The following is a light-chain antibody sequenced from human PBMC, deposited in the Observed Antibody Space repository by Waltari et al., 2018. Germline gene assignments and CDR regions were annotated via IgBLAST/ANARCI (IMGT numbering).Light chain of an antibody. CDR3: NSYAGRNNMI. V-gene: IGLV2-8*01. CDR2: EDR. CDR1: STDIGGFNY. J-gene: IGLJ2*01. Sequence: QSALTQPPSASGSPGQSVPISCTGTSTDIGGFNYVSRYQHHPRKAPKLIIYEDRQRPSGVPDRFSGSKSGNTASLTVSGLQAEDEATYYCNSYAGRNNMIFGGGTKLTVL.